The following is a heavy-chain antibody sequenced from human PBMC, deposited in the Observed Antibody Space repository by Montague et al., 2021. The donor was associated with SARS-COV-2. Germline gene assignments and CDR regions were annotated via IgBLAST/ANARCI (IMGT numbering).Heavy chain of an antibody. Sequence: SLRLSYAASGFTFDDYAMHWVRQAPGKGLEWVSLISGDGGSTYYADSVKGRFTISRDNSKNSLYLQMNSLRTEDTALYYCAKDPEYCSSTSCDYYYYYGMDVWGQGTTVTVSS. V-gene: IGHV3-43*02. CDR1: GFTFDDYA. J-gene: IGHJ6*02. CDR3: AKDPEYCSSTSCDYYYYYGMDV. D-gene: IGHD2-2*01. CDR2: ISGDGGST.